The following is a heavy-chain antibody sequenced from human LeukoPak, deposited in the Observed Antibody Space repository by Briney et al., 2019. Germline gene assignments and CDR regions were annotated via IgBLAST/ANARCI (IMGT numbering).Heavy chain of an antibody. Sequence: WASGSDSWKAPGATLSSDAISAGRESPGQGLEWMWGMIPIFGAANYTQTSQGRVTITADDSTSTAYMELSSLRSEDTAVYYCAEAGPDAFHIWGQGTMVTVSS. CDR2: MIPIFGAA. J-gene: IGHJ3*02. V-gene: IGHV1-69*13. D-gene: IGHD6-13*01. CDR3: AEAGPDAFHI. CDR1: GATLSSDA.